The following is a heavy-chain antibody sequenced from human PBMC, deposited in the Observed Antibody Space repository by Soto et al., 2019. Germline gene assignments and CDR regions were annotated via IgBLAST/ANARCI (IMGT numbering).Heavy chain of an antibody. Sequence: SETLSLTCAVSGGSISSGGYYWSWIRQHPGKGLEWIGYIYYSGSTNYNPSLKSRVTISVDTSKTQFSLKLSSVTAADTAVYYCARVSHDFWSGYLVWFDPWGQGTLVTVSS. CDR2: IYYSGST. CDR1: GGSISSGGYY. V-gene: IGHV4-61*08. CDR3: ARVSHDFWSGYLVWFDP. J-gene: IGHJ5*02. D-gene: IGHD3-3*01.